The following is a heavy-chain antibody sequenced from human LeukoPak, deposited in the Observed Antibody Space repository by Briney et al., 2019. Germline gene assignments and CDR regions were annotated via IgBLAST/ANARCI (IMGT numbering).Heavy chain of an antibody. CDR1: GYTFTGYY. CDR2: INPNSGGT. D-gene: IGHD3-10*01. CDR3: ARAYYYGSGTNDF. J-gene: IGHJ4*02. Sequence: ASVKASCKASGYTFTGYYMHWVRQAPGQGLEWMGWINPNSGGTNYAQKFQGRVTMTRDTSISTAYMELSRLRSDDTAVYYCARAYYYGSGTNDFWGQGTLVTVSS. V-gene: IGHV1-2*02.